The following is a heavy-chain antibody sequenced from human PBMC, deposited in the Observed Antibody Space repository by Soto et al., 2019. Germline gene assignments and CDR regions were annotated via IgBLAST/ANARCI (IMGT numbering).Heavy chain of an antibody. J-gene: IGHJ4*02. CDR1: GFTFSSYG. CDR3: AGGAAGNAYY. V-gene: IGHV3-48*01. D-gene: IGHD6-13*01. CDR2: ISISSSNI. Sequence: EVQLVESGGGLVQPGGSLRLSCAASGFTFSSYGMNWVRQAPGKGLEWVSYISISSSNIHYADSVKGRFTISRDNAKNAPKPNMNSLGAEDTAVYYCAGGAAGNAYYWGQGILVTVSS.